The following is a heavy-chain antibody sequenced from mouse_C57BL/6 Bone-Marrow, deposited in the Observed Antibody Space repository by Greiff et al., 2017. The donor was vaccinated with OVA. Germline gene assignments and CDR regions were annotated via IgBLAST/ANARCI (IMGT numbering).Heavy chain of an antibody. D-gene: IGHD1-1*01. V-gene: IGHV7-1*01. J-gene: IGHJ1*03. Sequence: EVKLVESGGGLVQSGRSLRLSCATSGFTFSDFYMEWVRQAPGKGLEWIAASRNKANDYTTEYSASVKGRFIVSRDTSQSILYLQMNALRAEDTAIYYCAREPLYYYGSSYDWYFGVWGTGTTVTVSS. CDR1: GFTFSDFY. CDR2: SRNKANDYTT. CDR3: AREPLYYYGSSYDWYFGV.